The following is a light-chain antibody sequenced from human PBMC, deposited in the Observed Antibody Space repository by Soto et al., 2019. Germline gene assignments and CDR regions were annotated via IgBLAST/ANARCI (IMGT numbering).Light chain of an antibody. J-gene: IGKJ4*01. CDR3: QQRRNWPPT. V-gene: IGKV3-11*01. CDR1: QSVSSS. CDR2: DAS. Sequence: EIVLTQSPATLSLSPGERATLSCRASQSVSSSLAWYQQKPGQAPRLLIYDASNRATGIPARFSGSGSGTDLTLTISSLEPEDFAVYFCQQRRNWPPTFGGGTKVEIK.